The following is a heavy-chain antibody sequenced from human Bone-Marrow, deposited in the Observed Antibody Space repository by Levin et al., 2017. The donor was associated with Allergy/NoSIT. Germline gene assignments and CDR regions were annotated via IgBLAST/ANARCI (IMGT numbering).Heavy chain of an antibody. CDR1: GFTFSSYA. CDR2: ISGSGGST. Sequence: GESLKISCAASGFTFSSYAMSWVRQAPGKGLEWVSAISGSGGSTYYADSVKGRFTISRDNSKNTLYLQMNSLRAEDTAVYYCAKILGTCQSSPGRGCYYYGMDVWGQGTTVTVSS. D-gene: IGHD3-16*01. J-gene: IGHJ6*02. CDR3: AKILGTCQSSPGRGCYYYGMDV. V-gene: IGHV3-23*01.